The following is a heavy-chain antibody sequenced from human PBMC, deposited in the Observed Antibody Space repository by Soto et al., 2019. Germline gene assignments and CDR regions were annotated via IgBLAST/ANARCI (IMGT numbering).Heavy chain of an antibody. J-gene: IGHJ4*02. V-gene: IGHV1-3*05. Sequence: QVQLVQSGAEEKKPGASVKVSCKASGYTFTSYAMHWVRQAPGQRLEWMGWINAGNGNTKCSQKFQDRVTITRDTSSSTAYMDLSSLRSEDTAFYYCARSESVVGDYWGQGTLVTVSS. CDR3: ARSESVVGDY. CDR2: INAGNGNT. CDR1: GYTFTSYA. D-gene: IGHD2-15*01.